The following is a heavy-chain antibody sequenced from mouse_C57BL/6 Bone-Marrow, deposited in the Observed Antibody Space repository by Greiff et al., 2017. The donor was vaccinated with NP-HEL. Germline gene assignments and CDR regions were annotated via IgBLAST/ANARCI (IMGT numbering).Heavy chain of an antibody. CDR2: IDPSDSYT. CDR1: GYTFTSYW. V-gene: IGHV1-59*01. CDR3: ARLPFAY. Sequence: QVQLQQPGAELVRPGTSVKLSCKASGYTFTSYWMHWVKQRPGQGLEWIGVIDPSDSYTNYNQKFKGKATLTVDTSSSTAYMQLSSLTSEDSAVYYCARLPFAYWGQVTLVTVAA. J-gene: IGHJ3*01.